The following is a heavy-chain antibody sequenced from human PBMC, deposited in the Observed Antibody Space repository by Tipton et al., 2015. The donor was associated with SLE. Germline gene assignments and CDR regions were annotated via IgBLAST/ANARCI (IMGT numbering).Heavy chain of an antibody. V-gene: IGHV3-23*03. CDR2: IYSGGRT. Sequence: SLRLSCAASGFTFSSHAMSWVRQAPGKGLEWVSAIYSGGRTYYADSVKGRFTVSRDFSTDTLFLQMNSLRTDDTAVYYCARDGDLELPYCFDYCGQGALVTVSS. CDR3: ARDGDLELPYCFDY. D-gene: IGHD1-7*01. J-gene: IGHJ4*02. CDR1: GFTFSSHA.